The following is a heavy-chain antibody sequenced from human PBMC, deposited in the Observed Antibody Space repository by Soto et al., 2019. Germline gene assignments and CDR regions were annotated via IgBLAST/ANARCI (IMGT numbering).Heavy chain of an antibody. J-gene: IGHJ4*02. CDR1: GGSISSGDYY. V-gene: IGHV4-30-4*01. Sequence: SETLSLTCTVSGGSISSGDYYWSWIRQPPGKGLEWIGYIYYSGSTYYNPSLKSRVTISVDTSKNQFSLKLSSVTAADTAVYYCARVGAITMVRGVLDYWGQGTLVTVSS. D-gene: IGHD3-10*01. CDR2: IYYSGST. CDR3: ARVGAITMVRGVLDY.